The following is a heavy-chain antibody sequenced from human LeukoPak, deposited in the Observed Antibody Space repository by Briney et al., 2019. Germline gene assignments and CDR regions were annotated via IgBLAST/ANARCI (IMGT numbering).Heavy chain of an antibody. CDR3: ARRDNWNSYYFDY. D-gene: IGHD1-7*01. CDR2: IHHSGST. V-gene: IGHV4-38-2*02. CDR1: GDSISSGYY. Sequence: SETLSLTCTVSGDSISSGYYWGWIRQPPGKGLEWIGSIHHSGSTYYNPSLKSRVTISVDTSKNQFSLKLSSVTAADTAVYYCARRDNWNSYYFDYWGQGTLVTVSS. J-gene: IGHJ4*02.